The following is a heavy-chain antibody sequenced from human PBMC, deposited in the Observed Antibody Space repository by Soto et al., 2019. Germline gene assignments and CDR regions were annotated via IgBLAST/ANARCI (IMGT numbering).Heavy chain of an antibody. D-gene: IGHD2-2*01. V-gene: IGHV3-21*01. J-gene: IGHJ5*01. CDR1: GFTFSRYG. CDR2: ISMTTSYV. CDR3: ARDPSEGRVGNWFES. Sequence: EVQLVESGGGLVKPGGSLRLSCAASGFTFSRYGMSWVRQAPGKGLEWVSSISMTTSYVYYADSVKGRFSISRDNAKKILYLEMYALRTEDTAGYYCARDPSEGRVGNWFESWGQGTLVTVSS.